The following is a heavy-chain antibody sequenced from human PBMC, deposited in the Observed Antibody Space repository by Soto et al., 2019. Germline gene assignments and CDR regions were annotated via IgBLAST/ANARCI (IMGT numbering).Heavy chain of an antibody. D-gene: IGHD1-26*01. V-gene: IGHV3-30*03. CDR2: ISFDGSEK. CDR1: GFTFSIYG. J-gene: IGHJ3*02. CDR3: ARDRRRYYSDGFDI. Sequence: QVQLVESGGGVVQPGRSLRLSCAASGFTFSIYGMHWVRHAPGKVLEWVAMISFDGSEKYYIYSVKGRFHISRDSSKNTMYLQMYSLRVEDTAVYYCARDRRRYYSDGFDIWGQGTTVTVSS.